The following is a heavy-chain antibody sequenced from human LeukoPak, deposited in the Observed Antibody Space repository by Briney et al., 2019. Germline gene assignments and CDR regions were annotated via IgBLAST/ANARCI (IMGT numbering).Heavy chain of an antibody. CDR1: GFTFSSYG. CDR3: AKDPVEMATTMYYFDY. V-gene: IGHV3-30*18. CDR2: ISYDGSNK. D-gene: IGHD5-24*01. J-gene: IGHJ4*02. Sequence: PGGSLRLSCAASGFTFSSYGMHWVRQAPGKGLEWVAIISYDGSNKYYADSVKGRFTISRDNSKNTLYLQMNNLRAEDTAVYYCAKDPVEMATTMYYFDYWGQGTLVTVSS.